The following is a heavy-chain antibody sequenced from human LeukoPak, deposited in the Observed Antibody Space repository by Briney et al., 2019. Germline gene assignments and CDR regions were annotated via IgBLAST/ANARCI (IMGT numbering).Heavy chain of an antibody. V-gene: IGHV1-2*06. CDR2: INPNSGGT. CDR1: GYTCTGYY. J-gene: IGHJ4*02. D-gene: IGHD2-21*02. CDR3: ASSYCGGDCWGGTFDY. Sequence: ASVKVSCKASGYTCTGYYMHWVRQAPGQGLEWMGRINPNSGGTKYAQKFQGRVTMTRDTSISTAYMELSRLRSDDTPVYYSASSYCGGDCWGGTFDYWGQGTLVTVSS.